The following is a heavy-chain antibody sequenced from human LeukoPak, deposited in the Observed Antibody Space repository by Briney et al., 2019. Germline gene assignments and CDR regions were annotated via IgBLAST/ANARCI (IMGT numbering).Heavy chain of an antibody. J-gene: IGHJ3*02. V-gene: IGHV3-7*01. D-gene: IGHD4-17*01. CDR2: IKQDGSEK. Sequence: GGSLRLSCAASGFTFSNYGMTWVRQAPGKGLEWVANIKQDGSEKYYVDSVKGRFTISRDNAKNSLYLQMNSLRAEDTAVYYCASRDGLTTVTSDAFDIWGQGTMVTVSS. CDR3: ASRDGLTTVTSDAFDI. CDR1: GFTFSNYG.